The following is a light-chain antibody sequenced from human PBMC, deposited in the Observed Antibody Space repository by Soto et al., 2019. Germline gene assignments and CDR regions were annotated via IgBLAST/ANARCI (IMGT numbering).Light chain of an antibody. CDR2: NVT. Sequence: QSVLTQPASVSGSPGQSITISCSGTAVSYQLVSWYQQQPGKAPKLILHNVTRRPSGVSNRFSGFKSGTTASLKITGLQAEDEADYYCCSFVGVTNDVFGNGTKLTVL. V-gene: IGLV2-23*02. J-gene: IGLJ1*01. CDR1: AVSYQL. CDR3: CSFVGVTNDV.